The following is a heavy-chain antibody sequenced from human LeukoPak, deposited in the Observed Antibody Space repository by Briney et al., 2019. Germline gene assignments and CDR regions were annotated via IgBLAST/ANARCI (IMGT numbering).Heavy chain of an antibody. CDR1: GFTFSSHA. D-gene: IGHD3-10*02. CDR2: ISYDGGNK. Sequence: GRSLSLSCAASGFTFSSHARRWAGQDPGKRLEGGAVISYDGGNKYYAESVKGRFTISRDNSKNSLYLQMNSLRSEDTAVYYCAELGITMIGGVWGKGTTVTSSS. J-gene: IGHJ6*04. V-gene: IGHV3-30*04. CDR3: AELGITMIGGV.